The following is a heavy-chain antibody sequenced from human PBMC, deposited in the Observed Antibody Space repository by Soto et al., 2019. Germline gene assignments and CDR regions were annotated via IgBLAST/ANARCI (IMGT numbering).Heavy chain of an antibody. CDR1: GYTFTSYY. J-gene: IGHJ6*02. Sequence: ASVKVSCQACGYTFTSYYIHWVRQAPGQGLEWMGIISSFDGATNYAQKLQGRVTMTRDTSTRTVYMELSSLRYEDTAVYYGARDLITVSGMDVWGQGTTVTVSS. D-gene: IGHD4-4*01. CDR3: ARDLITVSGMDV. CDR2: ISSFDGAT. V-gene: IGHV1-46*04.